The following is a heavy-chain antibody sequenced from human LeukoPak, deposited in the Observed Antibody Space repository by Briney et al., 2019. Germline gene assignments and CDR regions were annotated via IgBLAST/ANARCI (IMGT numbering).Heavy chain of an antibody. D-gene: IGHD3-10*01. J-gene: IGHJ4*02. V-gene: IGHV3-48*02. CDR2: ISSSSRTI. CDR1: GFTFSSYS. Sequence: GGSLRPSCAASGFTFSSYSMNWVRQAPGKGLEWVSYISSSSRTIYYADSVKGRLTISRDNAKNSLYLQMNSLRDEDTAVYYCARSHESFASGSGDYWGQGTLVTVSS. CDR3: ARSHESFASGSGDY.